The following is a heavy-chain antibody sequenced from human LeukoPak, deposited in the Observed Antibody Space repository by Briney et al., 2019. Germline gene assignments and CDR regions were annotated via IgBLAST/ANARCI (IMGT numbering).Heavy chain of an antibody. D-gene: IGHD3-10*01. V-gene: IGHV3-9*01. Sequence: GGSLRLSCAASGFTFDDYAMHWVRQAPGKGLEWVSGISWNSGSIGYADSVKGRFTISRDNAKNSLYLQMNSLRAEDTALYYCAKDFGDYWGQGTLVTVSS. CDR2: ISWNSGSI. CDR3: AKDFGDY. J-gene: IGHJ4*02. CDR1: GFTFDDYA.